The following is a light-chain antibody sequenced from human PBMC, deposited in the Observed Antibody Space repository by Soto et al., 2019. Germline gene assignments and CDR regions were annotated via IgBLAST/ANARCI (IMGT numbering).Light chain of an antibody. Sequence: QMTQSPSTVSASVGDSVTITCRASQSVNTWLAWYQLKPGKAPRHLIYKASTLESGVPSRFSGSGAGTEFTLTISSLQPDDIATYYCQQYDHYRTFGQGTKVELE. V-gene: IGKV1-5*03. J-gene: IGKJ1*01. CDR2: KAS. CDR1: QSVNTW. CDR3: QQYDHYRT.